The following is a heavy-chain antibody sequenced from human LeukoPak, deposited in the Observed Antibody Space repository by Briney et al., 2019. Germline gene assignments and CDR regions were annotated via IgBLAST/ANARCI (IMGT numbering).Heavy chain of an antibody. CDR3: ARLVGLSTTASY. CDR1: EYTFIGYY. J-gene: IGHJ4*02. Sequence: ASLKVSCKASEYTFIGYYLHWVRQAPGQRLEWMGWINPTSGGTNYAQKFQDRVTMTRDTSINTAYMELSRLTSDDTAVYYCARLVGLSTTASYWGQGTLVIVSS. V-gene: IGHV1-2*02. D-gene: IGHD5/OR15-5a*01. CDR2: INPTSGGT.